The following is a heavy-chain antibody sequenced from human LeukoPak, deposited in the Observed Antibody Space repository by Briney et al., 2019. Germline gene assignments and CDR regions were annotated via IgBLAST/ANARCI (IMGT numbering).Heavy chain of an antibody. CDR1: GGSISSSSYY. CDR3: ARLGTAIDY. Sequence: SETLSLTCTVSGGSISSSSYYWGWIRQPPGKGLEWIGSIYYSGSTYYNPSLKSRVTISVDTSKNQFSLKLSSVTAADTAVYYCARLGTAIDYWGQGTLVAVSS. J-gene: IGHJ4*02. V-gene: IGHV4-39*01. D-gene: IGHD2-21*02. CDR2: IYYSGST.